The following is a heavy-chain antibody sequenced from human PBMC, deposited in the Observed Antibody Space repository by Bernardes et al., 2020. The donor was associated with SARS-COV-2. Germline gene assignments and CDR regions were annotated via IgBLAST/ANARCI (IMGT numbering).Heavy chain of an antibody. J-gene: IGHJ4*02. CDR2: ISGSGGST. D-gene: IGHD2-2*01. Sequence: GSLRLSCAASGFTFSSYAMSWVRQAPGKGLEWVSAISGSGGSTYYADSVKGRFTISRDNSKNTLYLQMNSLRAEDTAVYYCAKVGLGYCSSTSCYEFDYWGQGTLVTVSS. V-gene: IGHV3-23*01. CDR1: GFTFSSYA. CDR3: AKVGLGYCSSTSCYEFDY.